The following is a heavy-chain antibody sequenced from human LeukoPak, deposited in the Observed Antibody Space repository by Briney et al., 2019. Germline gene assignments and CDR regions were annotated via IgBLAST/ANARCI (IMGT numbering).Heavy chain of an antibody. J-gene: IGHJ6*02. D-gene: IGHD6-19*01. CDR2: ISYDGSKK. Sequence: QPGGSLRLSCAASGFTFSRYGMHWVRQAPGKGLEWVAVISYDGSKKYNVDSVKGRFTISRDSSKNTLFLQMNSLRAEDTAVYHCAKGVYSSGWFNYYYYGMDVWGQGTTVTVSS. V-gene: IGHV3-30*18. CDR3: AKGVYSSGWFNYYYYGMDV. CDR1: GFTFSRYG.